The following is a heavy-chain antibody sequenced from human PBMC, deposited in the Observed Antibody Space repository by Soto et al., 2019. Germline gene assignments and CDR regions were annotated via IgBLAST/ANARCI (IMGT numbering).Heavy chain of an antibody. CDR3: ARDLGVVLLSPSFFDY. CDR2: ISSSGTSI. Sequence: QVQLVESGGGLVKPGGSLRLSCAASGFTFSDYYMSWIRQAPGKGLEWVSHISSSGTSIYYADSVKGRFTISRDNAKNSLYLQMNSLRAEDTAVYCCARDLGVVLLSPSFFDYWGQGTLVTVSS. CDR1: GFTFSDYY. J-gene: IGHJ4*02. V-gene: IGHV3-11*01. D-gene: IGHD3-3*01.